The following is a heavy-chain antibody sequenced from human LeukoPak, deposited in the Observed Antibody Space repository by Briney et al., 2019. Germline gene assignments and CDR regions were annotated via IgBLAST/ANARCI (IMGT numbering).Heavy chain of an antibody. CDR1: GGSFSGYY. V-gene: IGHV4-34*01. CDR2: INHSGST. CDR3: ARGRFLGYCSGGSCYYFDY. D-gene: IGHD2-15*01. Sequence: SETLSLTCAVYGGSFSGYYWSWIRQPPGKGLEWIGEINHSGSTNYNPSLKSRVTISVDTSKDQCSLKLSSVTAADTAVYYCARGRFLGYCSGGSCYYFDYWGQGTLVTVSS. J-gene: IGHJ4*02.